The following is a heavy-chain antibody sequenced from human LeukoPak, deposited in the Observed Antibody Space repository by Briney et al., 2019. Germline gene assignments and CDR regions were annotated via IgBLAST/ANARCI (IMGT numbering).Heavy chain of an antibody. CDR1: GYTFISYG. Sequence: ASVKVSCKASGYTFISYGITWVRQATGQGLEWIGWMKPNRGNTGYAQKFQGRVTMTRDTSISTAYTELSSLRSADTAVYYCVAVVDTSFDYWGQGTPVTVSS. V-gene: IGHV1-8*01. CDR2: MKPNRGNT. CDR3: VAVVDTSFDY. D-gene: IGHD2-15*01. J-gene: IGHJ4*02.